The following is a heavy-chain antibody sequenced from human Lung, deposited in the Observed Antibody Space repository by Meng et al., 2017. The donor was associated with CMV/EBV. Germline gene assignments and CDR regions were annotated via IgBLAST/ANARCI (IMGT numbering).Heavy chain of an antibody. J-gene: IGHJ4*02. CDR3: AKDLLLFGGPNAYFDQ. Sequence: SXAASGFSFDDYGMHWVRQTPGKGLEWVAFIRHDGTNKFYGDSVKGRFTISRDNSKNTVYLQMNSLRPEETAVYYCAKDLLLFGGPNAYFDQWGQGXLLTVSS. CDR1: GFSFDDYG. CDR2: IRHDGTNK. V-gene: IGHV3-30*02. D-gene: IGHD3-16*01.